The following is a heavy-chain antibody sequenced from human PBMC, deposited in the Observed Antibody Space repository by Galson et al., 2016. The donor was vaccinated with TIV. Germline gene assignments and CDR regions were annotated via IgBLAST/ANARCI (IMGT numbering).Heavy chain of an antibody. J-gene: IGHJ5*02. V-gene: IGHV5-10-1*01. D-gene: IGHD3-10*01. CDR3: ARSASAGSGWVDP. Sequence: QSGAEVTKPGESLRISCKTSGYSFTNYWITWVRQMPGKGLEWMGRIDSRDSYTNYSPTFEGHVTISTDKSISTAYLQWTSLKASDSANYYCARSASAGSGWVDPWGQGTLVTVSS. CDR1: GYSFTNYW. CDR2: IDSRDSYT.